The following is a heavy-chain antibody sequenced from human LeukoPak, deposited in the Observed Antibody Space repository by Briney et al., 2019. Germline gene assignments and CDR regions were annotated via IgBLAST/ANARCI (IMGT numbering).Heavy chain of an antibody. CDR1: GFTFSSYN. J-gene: IGHJ4*02. Sequence: GGSLRLSWAASGFTFSSYNMKWVRQAPGKGLEWVSYISSSSSSTIYYADSVKGRFTISRDNAKNSLYLQMNSLRAEDTAVYYCARERYSSSWPFFDYWGEGTLVTVSS. CDR2: ISSSSSSTI. CDR3: ARERYSSSWPFFDY. V-gene: IGHV3-48*04. D-gene: IGHD6-13*01.